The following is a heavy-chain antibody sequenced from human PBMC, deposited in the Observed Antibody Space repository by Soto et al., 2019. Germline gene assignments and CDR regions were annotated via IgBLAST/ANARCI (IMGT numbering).Heavy chain of an antibody. CDR2: IYYSGST. J-gene: IGHJ6*02. Sequence: SETLSLTCTVSGGSISSSSYYCGWIRQPPGKGLEWIGSIYYSGSTYYNPSLKSRVTISVDTSKNQFSLKLSSVTAADTAVYYCASQASPYYYYGMDVWGQGTTVTVS. V-gene: IGHV4-39*01. CDR3: ASQASPYYYYGMDV. CDR1: GGSISSSSYY.